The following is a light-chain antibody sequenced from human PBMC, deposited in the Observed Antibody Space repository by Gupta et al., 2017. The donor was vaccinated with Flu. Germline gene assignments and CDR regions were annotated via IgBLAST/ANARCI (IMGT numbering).Light chain of an antibody. CDR1: SSNIVTNY. V-gene: IGLV1-47*01. Sequence: QSLLTQLPPASATPAQRVTIACSGSSSNIVTNYVYRYQQLPATAHKLHIYKNNQRPPGVPDRFSGSKSDSSASLAISGLRFEAEAYYYCAAWDDSRSGSYVFGSGTKVTVL. J-gene: IGLJ1*01. CDR2: KNN. CDR3: AAWDDSRSGSYV.